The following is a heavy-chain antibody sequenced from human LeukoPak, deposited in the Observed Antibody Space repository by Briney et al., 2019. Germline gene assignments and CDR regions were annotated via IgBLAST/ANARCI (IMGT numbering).Heavy chain of an antibody. D-gene: IGHD3-22*01. CDR3: ARHGPTYFYDSSGVDV. Sequence: GESLKISCQTSGYTFIHYWISWVRQVPGKGLEWMGRIDPSDSYTNYGPPFQGHITISADRSLNTSYLQWSGLKASDTAMYFRARHGPTYFYDSSGVDVWGRGTMVIVSS. CDR2: IDPSDSYT. CDR1: GYTFIHYW. V-gene: IGHV5-10-1*01. J-gene: IGHJ3*01.